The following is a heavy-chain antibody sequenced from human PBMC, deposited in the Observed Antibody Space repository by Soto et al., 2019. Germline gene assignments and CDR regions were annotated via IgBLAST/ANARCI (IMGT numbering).Heavy chain of an antibody. CDR2: MNPNTGNS. J-gene: IGHJ4*02. D-gene: IGHD1-1*01. CDR1: GYTFTSYD. Sequence: QVQLVQSGAEVRKPGASVKVSCEASGYTFTSYDIYWVRQATGQGLEGMGWMNPNTGNSGYAQKFQGRVTMTSETSISTAHMELSSLRSEDTAVYYCARRAETNGWNGFGADKYYFDFWGQGTLVTVSS. CDR3: ARRAETNGWNGFGADKYYFDF. V-gene: IGHV1-8*01.